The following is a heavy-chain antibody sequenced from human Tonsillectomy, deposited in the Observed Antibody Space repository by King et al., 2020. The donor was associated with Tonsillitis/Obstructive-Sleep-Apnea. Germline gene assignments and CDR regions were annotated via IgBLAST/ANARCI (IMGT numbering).Heavy chain of an antibody. V-gene: IGHV3-15*07. CDR2: IKSKTDGGTT. Sequence: VQLVESGGGLVKPGGSLRLSCAASGFTFSNAWMNWVRQAPGKGLEWVGRIKSKTDGGTTDYAAPVKGRFSISRDDSKNTLYLQMNSLKTEDTAVYYCTTDVLPYDSTRYYYHYGMDVWGQGTTVIVSS. J-gene: IGHJ6*02. D-gene: IGHD5-12*01. CDR1: GFTFSNAW. CDR3: TTDVLPYDSTRYYYHYGMDV.